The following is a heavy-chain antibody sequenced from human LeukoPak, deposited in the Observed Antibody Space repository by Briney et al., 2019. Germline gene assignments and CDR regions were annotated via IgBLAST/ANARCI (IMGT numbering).Heavy chain of an antibody. V-gene: IGHV4-34*01. CDR1: GGSFSGYY. Sequence: SETLSLTCAVYGGSFSGYYWSWIRQPPGKGLEGMGEINHSGSTNYNPSLKSRVTISVDTSKNQFSLKLSSVTGADTAVYYCARVPPVGGDQRDYWGEGTPVTVSS. J-gene: IGHJ4*02. CDR3: ARVPPVGGDQRDY. D-gene: IGHD4-17*01. CDR2: INHSGST.